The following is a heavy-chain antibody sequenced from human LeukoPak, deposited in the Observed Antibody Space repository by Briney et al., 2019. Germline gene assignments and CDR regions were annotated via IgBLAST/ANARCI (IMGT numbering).Heavy chain of an antibody. CDR2: ITTTFYT. D-gene: IGHD3-10*01. CDR1: GFTFSSYS. V-gene: IGHV3-21*03. Sequence: GGSLRLSCAASGFTFSSYSFNWVRQVPGKGLEWVSSITTTFYTYYTDSVKGRFTISRDNAKNSLYLKMNSLRTEDTAMYYCSRDGEWGQGILVTVSS. CDR3: SRDGE. J-gene: IGHJ4*02.